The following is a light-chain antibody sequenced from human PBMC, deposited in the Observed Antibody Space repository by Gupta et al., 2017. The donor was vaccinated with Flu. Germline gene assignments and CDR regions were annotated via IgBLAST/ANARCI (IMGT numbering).Light chain of an antibody. Sequence: AIRMTQSPSSFSASTGDRVTITCRASQGISSYLAWYQQKPGKAPKRLIYAASTLQSAVPSRFSGSGSGTDFTLTISCLQSEDFATYYCQHEYSFPLTFGGGTKVEIK. CDR2: AAS. V-gene: IGKV1-8*01. CDR3: QHEYSFPLT. CDR1: QGISSY. J-gene: IGKJ4*01.